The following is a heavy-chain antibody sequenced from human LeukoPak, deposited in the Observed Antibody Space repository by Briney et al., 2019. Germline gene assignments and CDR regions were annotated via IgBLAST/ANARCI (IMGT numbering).Heavy chain of an antibody. CDR1: GGSISTYY. CDR2: IYTSGST. V-gene: IGHV4-4*07. D-gene: IGHD6-13*01. Sequence: PSETLSLTCTISGGSISTYYWSWIRQRAGKGLEWIGRIYTSGSTNYSPSLKSRVTISVDKSKKQFSLKLSSVTAADTGVYYCARSIAVGGPQFAYYYYMDVWGKGTTVTVSS. CDR3: ARSIAVGGPQFAYYYYMDV. J-gene: IGHJ6*03.